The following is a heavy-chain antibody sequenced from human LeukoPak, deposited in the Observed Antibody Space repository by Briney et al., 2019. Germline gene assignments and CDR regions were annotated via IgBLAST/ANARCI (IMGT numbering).Heavy chain of an antibody. CDR1: GGSISTFY. D-gene: IGHD6-25*01. Sequence: SETLSLTCTVSGGSISTFYWTWIRQPAGKGLEWIGRINNSGSTNYNPSLRSRVSMSVDSSKNQFSVTLSSVTAADTAVYFCAREGGDPRWLDPWGQGTLVTVSS. V-gene: IGHV4-4*07. CDR3: AREGGDPRWLDP. CDR2: INNSGST. J-gene: IGHJ5*02.